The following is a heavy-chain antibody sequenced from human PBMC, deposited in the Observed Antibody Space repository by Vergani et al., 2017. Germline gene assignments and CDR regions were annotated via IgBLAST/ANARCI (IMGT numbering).Heavy chain of an antibody. CDR3: ARARGSSPFDY. V-gene: IGHV3-33*01. CDR1: GFTFSSYG. D-gene: IGHD6-6*01. J-gene: IGHJ4*02. Sequence: VQLLESGGGVVQPGRSLRLSCAASGFTFSSYGMHWVRQAPGKGLEWVAVIWYDGSNKYYADSVKGRFTISRDNSKNTLYLQMNSLRAEDTAVYYCARARGSSPFDYWGQGTLVTVSS. CDR2: IWYDGSNK.